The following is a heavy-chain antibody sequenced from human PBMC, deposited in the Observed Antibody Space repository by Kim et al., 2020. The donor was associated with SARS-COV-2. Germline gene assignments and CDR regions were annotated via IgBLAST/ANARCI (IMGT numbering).Heavy chain of an antibody. D-gene: IGHD6-13*01. CDR3: ARAKAAAGGYYYYYGMDV. J-gene: IGHJ6*02. CDR2: ISAYNGNT. CDR1: GYTFTSYG. V-gene: IGHV1-18*01. Sequence: ASVKVSCKASGYTFTSYGISWVRQAPGQGLEWMGWISAYNGNTNYAQKLQGRVTMTTDTSTSTAYMELRSLRSDDTAVYYCARAKAAAGGYYYYYGMDVWGQGTTVTVSS.